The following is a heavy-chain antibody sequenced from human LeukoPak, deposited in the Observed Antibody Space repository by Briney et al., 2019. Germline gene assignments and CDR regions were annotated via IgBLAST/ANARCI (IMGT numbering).Heavy chain of an antibody. V-gene: IGHV1-2*02. Sequence: ASVTVSCKASGYTFTGYYIHWVRQAPGQGLAWMGWINPNSGGTNYAQKFQGRVTMTRDTSISTAYMELSRLRSDDTAVYYCARDGRHNTWQQLVDQSYFDYWGQGTLVTVSS. CDR2: INPNSGGT. J-gene: IGHJ4*02. D-gene: IGHD6-13*01. CDR3: ARDGRHNTWQQLVDQSYFDY. CDR1: GYTFTGYY.